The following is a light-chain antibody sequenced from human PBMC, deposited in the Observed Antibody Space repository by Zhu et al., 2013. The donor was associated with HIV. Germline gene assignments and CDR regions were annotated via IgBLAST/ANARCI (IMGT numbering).Light chain of an antibody. J-gene: IGKJ1*01. Sequence: EIVLTQSPGTLSLSPGERATLSCRASQSVSSTYLAWYQQKPGQAPRVLIYGASGRATGIPDRFSGSGSGTDFTLTISRLEPEDFAVYYCQQYGNSPWTFGQGTTVEIK. CDR1: QSVSSTY. V-gene: IGKV3-20*01. CDR2: GAS. CDR3: QQYGNSPWT.